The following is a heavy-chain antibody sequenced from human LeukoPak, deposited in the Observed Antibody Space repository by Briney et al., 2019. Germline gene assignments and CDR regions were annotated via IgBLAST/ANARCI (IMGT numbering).Heavy chain of an antibody. CDR1: GGSISSGDYY. CDR2: IYYSGST. D-gene: IGHD2-2*01. V-gene: IGHV4-30-4*08. J-gene: IGHJ4*02. CDR3: ASALVVPAAYYFDY. Sequence: SETLSLTCTVSGGSISSGDYYWSWIRQPPGKGLEWIGYIYYSGSTYYNPSLKSRVTISVDTSKNQFSLKLSSVTAADTAVYYCASALVVPAAYYFDYWGQGTLVTVSS.